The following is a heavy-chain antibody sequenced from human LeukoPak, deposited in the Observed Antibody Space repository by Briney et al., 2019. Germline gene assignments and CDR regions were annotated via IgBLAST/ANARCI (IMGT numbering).Heavy chain of an antibody. V-gene: IGHV1-2*02. CDR2: INPNTGGT. CDR3: ARSANWGSKYYMDV. Sequence: ASVKVSCKASGYTFTGYYMHWVRQAPGQGLEWMGWINPNTGGTTYAQNFQGRVTITWDTSISTTYLELSRLRSDDTAVYYCARSANWGSKYYMDVWGKGTTVTVSS. CDR1: GYTFTGYY. J-gene: IGHJ6*03. D-gene: IGHD7-27*01.